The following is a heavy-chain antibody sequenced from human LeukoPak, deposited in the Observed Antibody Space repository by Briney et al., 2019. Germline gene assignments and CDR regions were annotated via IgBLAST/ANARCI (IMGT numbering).Heavy chain of an antibody. CDR2: ISGSGSAI. CDR1: GLRFSSYE. CDR3: ATFSVGATTYFFDN. Sequence: PGGSLRLSCAASGLRFSSYEMNWVRQAPGKGLEWVSYISGSGSAIYYADSAKGRFTISRDNAKNSVSLQMNSLRAEDTAVYYCATFSVGATTYFFDNWGQGTLVTVSS. V-gene: IGHV3-48*03. D-gene: IGHD1-26*01. J-gene: IGHJ4*02.